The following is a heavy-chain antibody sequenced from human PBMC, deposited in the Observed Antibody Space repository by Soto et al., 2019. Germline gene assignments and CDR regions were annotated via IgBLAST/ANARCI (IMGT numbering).Heavy chain of an antibody. Sequence: GGSLRLSCASSGFPFSSYGMHWVRQAPGKGLEWVAVIWYDGSNKYYADSVKGRFTISRDNSKNTLYLQMNSLRAEDTAVYYCARSGLGYCSSTSCLFDYWGQGTLVTVSS. J-gene: IGHJ4*02. D-gene: IGHD2-2*01. CDR1: GFPFSSYG. CDR2: IWYDGSNK. CDR3: ARSGLGYCSSTSCLFDY. V-gene: IGHV3-33*01.